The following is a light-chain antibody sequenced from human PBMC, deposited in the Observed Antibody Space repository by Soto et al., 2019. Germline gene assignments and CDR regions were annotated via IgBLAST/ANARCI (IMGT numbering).Light chain of an antibody. J-gene: IGLJ2*01. CDR1: SDVGAYRY. V-gene: IGLV2-14*01. CDR2: DVS. Sequence: QSVLTQPASVSGSHGQSITISCTGSDVGAYRYVSWYQQHPGKAPRLMIYDVSNRPSGVSDRFSGSKSSNTASLTISGLQPEDEAYFFCSSYTGGNARVVFGGGTKLTVL. CDR3: SSYTGGNARVV.